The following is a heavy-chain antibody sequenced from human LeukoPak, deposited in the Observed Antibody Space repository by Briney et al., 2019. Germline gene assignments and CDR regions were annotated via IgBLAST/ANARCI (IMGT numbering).Heavy chain of an antibody. Sequence: GGSLRLSCAASGFTVSSKYMSWVRQAPGKGLEWVSVIYSGGSTYYADSVKGRFTISRDNSKNTLYLQMKSLRAEDTAVYYCAGGRLGGYDILTGYLYAFDIWGQGTMVTVSS. CDR2: IYSGGST. CDR3: AGGRLGGYDILTGYLYAFDI. J-gene: IGHJ3*02. CDR1: GFTVSSKY. V-gene: IGHV3-53*01. D-gene: IGHD3-9*01.